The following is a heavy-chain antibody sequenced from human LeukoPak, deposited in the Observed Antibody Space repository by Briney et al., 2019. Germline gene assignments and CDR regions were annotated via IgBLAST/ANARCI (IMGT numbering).Heavy chain of an antibody. V-gene: IGHV1-69*04. Sequence: ASVKVSCEASGGTFSSYAISWVRQAPGQGLEWMGRIIPILGIANYAQKFQGRVTITADKSTSTAYMELSSLRSEDTAVYYCATTAAHYYYGMDVWGQGTTVTVSS. CDR1: GGTFSSYA. D-gene: IGHD2-2*01. CDR3: ATTAAHYYYGMDV. CDR2: IIPILGIA. J-gene: IGHJ6*02.